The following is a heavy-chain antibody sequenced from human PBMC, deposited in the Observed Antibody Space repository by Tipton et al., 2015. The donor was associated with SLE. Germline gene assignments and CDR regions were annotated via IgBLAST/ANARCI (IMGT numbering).Heavy chain of an antibody. V-gene: IGHV3-30-3*01. CDR2: LSYDGSNK. Sequence: SLRLSCAASGFTFSNYPMHWVRQAPGKGLEWVAVLSYDGSNKYYTDSVKGRFTLSRDNSKNTLYLQMNSLRAEDTAVYYCAKDYYYGSGGDDAFDIWGQGTMVSVSS. J-gene: IGHJ3*02. CDR3: AKDYYYGSGGDDAFDI. D-gene: IGHD3-10*01. CDR1: GFTFSNYP.